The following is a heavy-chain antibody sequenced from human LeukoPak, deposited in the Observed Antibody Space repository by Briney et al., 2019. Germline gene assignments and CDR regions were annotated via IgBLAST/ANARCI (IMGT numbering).Heavy chain of an antibody. V-gene: IGHV3-48*02. CDR2: ISSSSSSR. CDR1: GFTFSSYS. CDR3: ASTALVRGVILNLMDY. D-gene: IGHD3-10*01. Sequence: GGSLRLSCAPSGFTFSSYSLNCVRQAPGKGLEWVSYISSSSSSRYYADSVTGRFTISRDNAKNSLYLQMNSLRDEDTAVYFCASTALVRGVILNLMDYWGQGTLVTVSS. J-gene: IGHJ4*02.